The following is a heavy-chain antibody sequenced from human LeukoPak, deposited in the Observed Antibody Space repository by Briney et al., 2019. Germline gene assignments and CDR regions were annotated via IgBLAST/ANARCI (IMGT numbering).Heavy chain of an antibody. CDR2: ISGSGGNA. J-gene: IGHJ4*02. D-gene: IGHD3-22*01. CDR3: AKEIHDSSGYYSYFDY. V-gene: IGHV3-23*01. CDR1: GFTFSAYG. Sequence: GGSLRLSCEASGFTFSAYGMIWVRQAPGKGLEWVSSISGSGGNAYYADSVKGRFTISRDNSKNTLSLQMNSLRAEDTAVYYCAKEIHDSSGYYSYFDYWGQGTLVTVSS.